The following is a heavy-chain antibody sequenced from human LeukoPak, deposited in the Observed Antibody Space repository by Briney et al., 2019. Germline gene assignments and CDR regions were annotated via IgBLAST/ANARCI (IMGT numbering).Heavy chain of an antibody. J-gene: IGHJ4*02. D-gene: IGHD3-9*01. CDR2: INHNGNVN. CDR1: GFTFSSYW. Sequence: GGSLRLSCAASGFTFSSYWMNWARQAPGKGLEWVASINHNGNVNYYVDSVKGRFTISRDNAKNSLYLQMSNLRAEDTAVYYCARTSGTGWSHWGQGTLVTVSS. V-gene: IGHV3-7*01. CDR3: ARTSGTGWSH.